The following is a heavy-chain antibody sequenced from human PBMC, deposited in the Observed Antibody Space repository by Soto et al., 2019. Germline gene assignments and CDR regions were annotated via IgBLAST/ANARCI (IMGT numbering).Heavy chain of an antibody. CDR3: GKVLIGATRHADVDS. V-gene: IGHV4-39*01. J-gene: IGHJ4*02. CDR1: GVSLNSGHYY. D-gene: IGHD2-15*01. Sequence: QVQLQESGPGLLEPLETLSLTCSVSGVSLNSGHYYWVWVRQSPGKGLAWIASVYYDESIYYNPSLKSRVTISIDKPRHQCSLTLKSVTAADTAVYYCGKVLIGATRHADVDSWGQGARVTVSS. CDR2: VYYDESI.